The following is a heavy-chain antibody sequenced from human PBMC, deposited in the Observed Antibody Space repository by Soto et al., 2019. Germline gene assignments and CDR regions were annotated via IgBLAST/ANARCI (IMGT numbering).Heavy chain of an antibody. CDR2: IIPIFGTA. J-gene: IGHJ6*02. CDR1: GGTFSSYA. D-gene: IGHD3-10*01. CDR3: ARLFSYGSGPTRTDYYYYYGMDV. Sequence: GASVKVSCKASGGTFSSYAISWVRQAPGQGLEWMGGIIPIFGTANYAQKFQGRVTITADESTSTAYMELSSLRSEDTAVYYCARLFSYGSGPTRTDYYYYYGMDVWGQGTTVTVSS. V-gene: IGHV1-69*13.